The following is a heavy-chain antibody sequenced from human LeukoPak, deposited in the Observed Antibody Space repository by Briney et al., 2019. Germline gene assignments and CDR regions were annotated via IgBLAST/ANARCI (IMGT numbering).Heavy chain of an antibody. CDR1: GGSFSDFY. V-gene: IGHV4-34*03. Sequence: SETLSLTCAVYGGSFSDFYWSWIRQPPGKGLEWIGEINHSGSTNYNPSLKSRVTISVDTSKNQFSLNRISVTAADTAYYMDVWGKRTAVTGSS. CDR3: V. J-gene: IGHJ6*03. CDR2: INHSGST.